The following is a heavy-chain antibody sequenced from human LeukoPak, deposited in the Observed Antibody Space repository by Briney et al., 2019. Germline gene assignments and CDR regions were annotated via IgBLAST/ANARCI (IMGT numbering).Heavy chain of an antibody. CDR3: ARRRYYDGSGYLE. J-gene: IGHJ1*01. V-gene: IGHV4-39*01. CDR1: GDSVSRSDSY. D-gene: IGHD3-22*01. Sequence: SETLSLTCSVSGDSVSRSDSYWDWIRQPPGKGLQWVGTIYYSGRTYYSPSLKSRVTMSVDTSNNQFSLNLRSVTAADTAGYYCARRRYYDGSGYLEWGQGTLLSVSS. CDR2: IYYSGRT.